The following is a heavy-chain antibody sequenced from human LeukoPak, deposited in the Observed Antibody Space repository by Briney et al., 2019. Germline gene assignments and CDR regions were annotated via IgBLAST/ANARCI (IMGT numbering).Heavy chain of an antibody. Sequence: GGSLRLSCAASGFTFSSYGMHWVRQAPGKGLEWLSALSGRGRDTYYADSVKGRFTISRDESKDTLYLQMNSLRAEDTAVYYCARVLSGRGSLYDYYYYMDVWGKGTTVTISS. V-gene: IGHV3-23*01. CDR2: LSGRGRDT. J-gene: IGHJ6*03. CDR1: GFTFSSYG. CDR3: ARVLSGRGSLYDYYYYMDV. D-gene: IGHD3-10*01.